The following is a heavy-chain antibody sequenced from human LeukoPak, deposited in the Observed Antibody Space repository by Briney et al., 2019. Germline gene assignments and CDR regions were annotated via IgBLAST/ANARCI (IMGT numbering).Heavy chain of an antibody. CDR2: INPNSGAT. CDR1: GYTFSGYY. CDR3: ARDGEWMKYDY. Sequence: ASVKVSCKAFGYTFSGYYMHWVRQAPGQGLEWMGWINPNSGATNYAQKFQGRVTMTRDTSISTAYMELSRLRSDDTAVYYCARDGEWMKYDYWGQGTLVTVSS. V-gene: IGHV1-2*02. J-gene: IGHJ4*02. D-gene: IGHD3-10*01.